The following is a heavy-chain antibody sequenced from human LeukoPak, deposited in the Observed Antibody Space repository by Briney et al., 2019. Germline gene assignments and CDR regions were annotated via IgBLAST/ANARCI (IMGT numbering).Heavy chain of an antibody. CDR2: INSDGSST. CDR3: TTGEYGDIFDY. Sequence: GGSLRLSCAASGFTFSSYWMHWVRQAPGKGLVWVSHINSDGSSTNYADSVKGRFTISRDNAKNTLYLQMNSLRAEDTAVYYCTTGEYGDIFDYWGQGTLVTVSS. V-gene: IGHV3-74*01. J-gene: IGHJ4*02. D-gene: IGHD4-17*01. CDR1: GFTFSSYW.